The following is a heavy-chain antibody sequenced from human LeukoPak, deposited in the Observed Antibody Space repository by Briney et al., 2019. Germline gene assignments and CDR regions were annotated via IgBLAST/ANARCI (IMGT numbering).Heavy chain of an antibody. CDR2: FIPVHDTA. D-gene: IGHD2-21*01. J-gene: IGHJ1*01. CDR3: AMLAVIPN. V-gene: IGHV1-69*10. Sequence: GASVKVSCKASGGTFAKYVISWVREAPGQGLEWMGRFIPVHDTANYAHKFQGRVILTADKSTSTAYVELTSMRSEDTVVYYCAMLAVIPNWGQSTLITASS. CDR1: GGTFAKYV.